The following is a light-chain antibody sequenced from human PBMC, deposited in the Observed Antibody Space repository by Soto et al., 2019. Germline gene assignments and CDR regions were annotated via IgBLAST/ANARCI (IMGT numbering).Light chain of an antibody. CDR2: KNS. J-gene: IGLJ2*01. CDR1: ALAKKY. CDR3: LSTDSSGTVWV. Sequence: SYELTQPPSVSVSLGQMARNTCSGEALAKKYTYWYQKKPGQSPVVLIYKNSERPSGIPERFSGSSSGTTVTLTIRGVQAEDEADYYCLSTDSSGTVWVFGGGTKVTVL. V-gene: IGLV3-16*01.